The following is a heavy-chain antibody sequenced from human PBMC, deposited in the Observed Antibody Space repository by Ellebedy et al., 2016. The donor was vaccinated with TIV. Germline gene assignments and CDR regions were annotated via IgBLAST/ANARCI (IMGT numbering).Heavy chain of an antibody. CDR1: GYTFNHYW. D-gene: IGHD4-17*01. CDR2: IYPGDSDT. V-gene: IGHV5-51*01. Sequence: GESLKISXKGSGYTFNHYWIAWVRQMPGKGLEWMGIIYPGDSDTRYSPSFQGLVTISADKSSSTAYLQWSSLKASDTAMYSCARGGYGAKSGDAFDIWGQGTMVTVSS. J-gene: IGHJ3*02. CDR3: ARGGYGAKSGDAFDI.